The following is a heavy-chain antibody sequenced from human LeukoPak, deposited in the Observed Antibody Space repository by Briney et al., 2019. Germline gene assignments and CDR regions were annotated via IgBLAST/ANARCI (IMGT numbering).Heavy chain of an antibody. CDR1: GFTFSNFG. D-gene: IGHD1-26*01. J-gene: IGHJ4*02. V-gene: IGHV3-23*01. CDR3: AKRVVEATLDY. Sequence: GGSLRLSCAASGFTFSNFGMSWVRQAPGKGLEWVSVISGSGGSTYYADSVKGRFTISRDNSKNTLYLQMNSLRAEDTAVYYCAKRVVEATLDYWGQGTLVTVSS. CDR2: ISGSGGST.